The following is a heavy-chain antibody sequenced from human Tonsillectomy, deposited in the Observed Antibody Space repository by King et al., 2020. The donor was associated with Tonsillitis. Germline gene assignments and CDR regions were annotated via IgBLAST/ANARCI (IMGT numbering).Heavy chain of an antibody. D-gene: IGHD3-16*01. CDR3: ARSHASVTFSGVLNDYYYYAMDV. Sequence: VQLVESGGGVVQPGRSLRLSCAASGFTFSTYAMHWVRQAPGKGLEWVALISYVGTNEYYTDSVKGRFTISRDNSKNTLYLQVNSLRAEDTAVYYCARSHASVTFSGVLNDYYYYAMDVWGQGTTGTVSS. CDR1: GFTFSTYA. J-gene: IGHJ6*02. CDR2: ISYVGTNE. V-gene: IGHV3-30*04.